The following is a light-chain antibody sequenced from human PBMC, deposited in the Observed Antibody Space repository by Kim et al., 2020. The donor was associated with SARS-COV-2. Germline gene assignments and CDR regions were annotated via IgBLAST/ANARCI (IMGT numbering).Light chain of an antibody. Sequence: QAITISYTGTSGAVWTYNLVSGYQQPPGKAPKLMIYDVSKRPSGVSTRFSGSKSGNTASLTISGLQAEDEADYYCCSYAGSSIYVVFGGGTQLSVL. CDR2: DVS. CDR1: SGAVWTYNL. CDR3: CSYAGSSIYVV. V-gene: IGLV2-23*02. J-gene: IGLJ2*01.